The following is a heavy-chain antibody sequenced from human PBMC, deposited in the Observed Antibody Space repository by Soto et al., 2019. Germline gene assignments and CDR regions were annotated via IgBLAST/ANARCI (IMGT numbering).Heavy chain of an antibody. Sequence: QVQLVQSGAEVKKPGASVKVSCKASGYTFSSYGISWVRQAPGQGLEWMGWISTYTGNTNYAQKLQGRVTMTTDTSTNTAYMELRSLRSDGPAVYYCARAGGSGWSPFDYWGQGTLVTVSS. D-gene: IGHD6-19*01. CDR3: ARAGGSGWSPFDY. J-gene: IGHJ4*02. V-gene: IGHV1-18*01. CDR1: GYTFSSYG. CDR2: ISTYTGNT.